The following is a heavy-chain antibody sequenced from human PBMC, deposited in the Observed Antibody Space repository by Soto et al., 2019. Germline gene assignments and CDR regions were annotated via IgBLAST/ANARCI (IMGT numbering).Heavy chain of an antibody. J-gene: IGHJ4*02. V-gene: IGHV4-59*08. D-gene: IGHD1-1*01. Sequence: QVQLQESGPGLVKPSETLSLTCTVSGGSLSSYYWSWIRQPPGKGLEWIGYIYYSGSTNYNPSLKSRVTISVDTSKNQFSLKLSSATAADTAVYYCARRYGGNLDYWGQGTLVTVSS. CDR3: ARRYGGNLDY. CDR2: IYYSGST. CDR1: GGSLSSYY.